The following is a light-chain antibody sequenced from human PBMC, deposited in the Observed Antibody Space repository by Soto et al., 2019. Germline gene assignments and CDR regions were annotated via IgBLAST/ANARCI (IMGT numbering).Light chain of an antibody. V-gene: IGLV2-14*01. CDR3: SSYAGSSTYV. CDR1: SSDVGGHDY. Sequence: QSVLTQPASVSGSPGQSITISCTGTSSDVGGHDYVSWYQQHPGKAPKLIIYEVRNRPSGVSNRFSGSKSGNTASLTISGLQAEDEADYYCSSYAGSSTYVFGTGTKVTVL. CDR2: EVR. J-gene: IGLJ1*01.